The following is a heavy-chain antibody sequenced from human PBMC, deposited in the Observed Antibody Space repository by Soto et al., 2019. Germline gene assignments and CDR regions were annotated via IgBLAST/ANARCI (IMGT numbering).Heavy chain of an antibody. CDR1: GGSISSGGYY. CDR2: IYYSGSI. D-gene: IGHD3-22*01. Sequence: QVQLQESGPGLVKPSQTLSLTCTVSGGSISSGGYYWSWIRQHPGKGLEWIGYIYYSGSIYYNPSLKSRVTISVDTSKNQFSLKLSSVTAADTAVYYCARDGNYYDSSGTVGFDPWGQGTLDSVSS. CDR3: ARDGNYYDSSGTVGFDP. J-gene: IGHJ5*02. V-gene: IGHV4-31*03.